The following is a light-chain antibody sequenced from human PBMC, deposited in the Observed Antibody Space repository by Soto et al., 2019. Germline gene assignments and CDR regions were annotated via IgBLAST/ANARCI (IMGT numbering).Light chain of an antibody. Sequence: EIVMTQSPAPLSVSPGERATLSCRASQTVRDNLAWYQQKPGQAPRLLIYGASIRATGIPARFSGSGSGTEFTLTIDTLQSEDCAVYYCQQYNIWPLTFGGGTKVEIK. V-gene: IGKV3D-15*03. CDR2: GAS. J-gene: IGKJ4*01. CDR1: QTVRDN. CDR3: QQYNIWPLT.